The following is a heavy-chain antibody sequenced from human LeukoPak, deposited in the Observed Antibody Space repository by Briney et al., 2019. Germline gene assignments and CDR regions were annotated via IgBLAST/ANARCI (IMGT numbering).Heavy chain of an antibody. CDR2: MSPTSGDT. Sequence: EASVKVSCKTSGYTFTNYDIYWVRQSTEQGFEWMGWMSPTSGDTGYAEKFQGRVTMTRDTSITTAYMELKSLRSDDTAVYYRARELDFWGQGTLVTVSS. J-gene: IGHJ4*02. CDR3: ARELDF. V-gene: IGHV1-8*01. CDR1: GYTFTNYD.